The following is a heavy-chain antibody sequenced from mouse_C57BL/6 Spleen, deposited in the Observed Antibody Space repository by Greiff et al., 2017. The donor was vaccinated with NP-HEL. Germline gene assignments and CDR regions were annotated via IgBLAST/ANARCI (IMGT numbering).Heavy chain of an antibody. D-gene: IGHD1-1*01. CDR3: ARNLGTTVVANYYAMDY. CDR1: GFSLTSYG. V-gene: IGHV2-2*01. Sequence: QVQLKESGPGLVQPSQSLSITCTVSGFSLTSYGVHWVRQSPGKGLEWLGVIWSGGSTDYNAAFISRLSISKDNSKSQVFFKMNSLQADDTAIYYCARNLGTTVVANYYAMDYWGQGTSVTVSS. CDR2: IWSGGST. J-gene: IGHJ4*01.